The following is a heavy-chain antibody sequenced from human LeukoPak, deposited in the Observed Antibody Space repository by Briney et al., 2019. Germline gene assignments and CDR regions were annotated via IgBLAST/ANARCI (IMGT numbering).Heavy chain of an antibody. CDR2: IYYSGST. CDR3: ARHFIVVVPSTYNWFDP. D-gene: IGHD2-2*01. Sequence: SETLSLTCTVSGGSISSSSYYWGWIRQPPGKGLEWIGSIYYSGSTYYNPSLKSRVTISVDTSKNQFSLKLSSVTAADTAVYYCARHFIVVVPSTYNWFDPWGQGTLVTVSS. V-gene: IGHV4-39*01. J-gene: IGHJ5*02. CDR1: GGSISSSSYY.